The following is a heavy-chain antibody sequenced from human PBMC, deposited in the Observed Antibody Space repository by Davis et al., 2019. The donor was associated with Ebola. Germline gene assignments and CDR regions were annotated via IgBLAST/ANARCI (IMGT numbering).Heavy chain of an antibody. V-gene: IGHV3-48*04. Sequence: GESLKISCAASGFTFSAYSMNWVRQAPGKGLEWVSYMSHSSNTIYYADSVKGRFTISRDNARNSLYLQMNSLRAEDTAVYYCARVLWFGELFFGGPYYFDYWGQGTLVTVSS. D-gene: IGHD3-10*01. J-gene: IGHJ4*02. CDR3: ARVLWFGELFFGGPYYFDY. CDR1: GFTFSAYS. CDR2: MSHSSNTI.